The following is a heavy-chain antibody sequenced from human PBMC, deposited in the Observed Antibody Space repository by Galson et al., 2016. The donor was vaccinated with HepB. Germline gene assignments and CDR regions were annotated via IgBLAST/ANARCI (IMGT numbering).Heavy chain of an antibody. CDR1: GFTFSSYG. V-gene: IGHV3-23*01. CDR2: ITGSGGVT. J-gene: IGHJ4*02. D-gene: IGHD3-10*01. Sequence: SLRLSCAASGFTFSSYGMSWVRQAPGKGLEWVSAITGSGGVTYYGGSVKGRFTISRDNSKNTLFLHMASLRAEDTAVYSCAKVPTGGHEPPFDSWGQGTLVTVSS. CDR3: AKVPTGGHEPPFDS.